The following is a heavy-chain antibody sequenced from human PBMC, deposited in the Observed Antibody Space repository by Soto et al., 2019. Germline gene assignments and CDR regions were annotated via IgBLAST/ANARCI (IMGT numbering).Heavy chain of an antibody. D-gene: IGHD3-10*01. V-gene: IGHV1-69*06. CDR3: AASAVQPYGSGSYYNFDY. Sequence: ASGKVSCKASGGTFSSYASSWVRQAPGQGLEWMGGIIPIFGTANYAQKFQGRVTITADNSTSTAYMELSSLRSEDTAVYYCAASAVQPYGSGSYYNFDYWGQGTLVTVSS. CDR1: GGTFSSYA. CDR2: IIPIFGTA. J-gene: IGHJ4*02.